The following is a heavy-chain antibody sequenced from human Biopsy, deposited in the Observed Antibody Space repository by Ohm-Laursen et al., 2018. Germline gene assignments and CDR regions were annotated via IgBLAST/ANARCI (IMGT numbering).Heavy chain of an antibody. CDR3: ARDRGYYSDRTVPGYFDL. Sequence: SETLSLTCTVSGDSISSNYWSWIRQLPGKGLEWIGYVFYTGSTDYNPSLQSRVTISVDTSKNHFSLRLRSVTPADTAIYYCARDRGYYSDRTVPGYFDLWGRGTLVTVSS. V-gene: IGHV4-59*01. CDR1: GDSISSNY. J-gene: IGHJ2*01. D-gene: IGHD3-22*01. CDR2: VFYTGST.